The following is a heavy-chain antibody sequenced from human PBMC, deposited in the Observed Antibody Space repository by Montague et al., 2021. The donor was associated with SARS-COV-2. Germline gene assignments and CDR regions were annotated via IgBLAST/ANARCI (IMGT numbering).Heavy chain of an antibody. Sequence: SETLSLTCTVSGGSISSSGYYWGWIRQPPGKGLEWIGSIYYSGSTYYIPSLKSRVTISVDTSKNQFSLKLSSVTAADTAVYYCARFPTSYYYDSKAAPATPDAFDIWGQGTMVTVSS. CDR2: IYYSGST. D-gene: IGHD3-22*01. CDR3: ARFPTSYYYDSKAAPATPDAFDI. J-gene: IGHJ3*02. CDR1: GGSISSSGYY. V-gene: IGHV4-39*01.